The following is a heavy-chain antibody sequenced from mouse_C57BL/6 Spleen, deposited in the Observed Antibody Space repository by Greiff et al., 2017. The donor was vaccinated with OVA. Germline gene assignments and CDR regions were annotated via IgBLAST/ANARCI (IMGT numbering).Heavy chain of an antibody. D-gene: IGHD1-1*01. J-gene: IGHJ1*03. CDR1: GYTFTSYW. CDR2: LDPSDSYT. CDR3: ARASGSSYYWYFDV. Sequence: QVQLQQPGAELVMPGASVKLSCKASGYTFTSYWMHWVKQRPGQGLEWIGELDPSDSYTNYNQKFKGKSTLTVDKSSSTAYMQLSSLTSEDSAVYYCARASGSSYYWYFDVWGTGTTVTVSS. V-gene: IGHV1-69*01.